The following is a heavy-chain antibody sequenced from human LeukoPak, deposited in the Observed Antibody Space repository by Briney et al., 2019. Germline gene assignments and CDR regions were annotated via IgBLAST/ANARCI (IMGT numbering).Heavy chain of an antibody. Sequence: SETLSLTCTVSGGSISGYYWSWVRQPPGKGLEWIGYISCSGTTNYNPSLKSRVTISVDTSNNQFSLKLSSVTATDTAVYYCARLRGYSYGFDSWGQGTLVTVSS. D-gene: IGHD5-18*01. V-gene: IGHV4-59*08. CDR3: ARLRGYSYGFDS. J-gene: IGHJ4*02. CDR1: GGSISGYY. CDR2: ISCSGTT.